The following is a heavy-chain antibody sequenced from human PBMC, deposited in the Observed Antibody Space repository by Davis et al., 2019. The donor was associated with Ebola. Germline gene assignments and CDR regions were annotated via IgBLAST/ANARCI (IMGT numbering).Heavy chain of an antibody. CDR1: GFTFSSYA. D-gene: IGHD4-11*01. V-gene: IGHV3-30-3*02. Sequence: PSETLSLTCAASGFTFSSYAMHWVRQAPGKGLEWVAVISYDGSNKYYADSVKGRFTISRDNSKNTLYLQMNSLRAEDTAVYYCAKTYDYSNYRSGYYGMDVWGQGTTVTVSS. CDR3: AKTYDYSNYRSGYYGMDV. J-gene: IGHJ6*02. CDR2: ISYDGSNK.